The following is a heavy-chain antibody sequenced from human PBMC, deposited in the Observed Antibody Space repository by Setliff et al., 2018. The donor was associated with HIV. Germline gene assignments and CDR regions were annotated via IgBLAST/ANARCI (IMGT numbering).Heavy chain of an antibody. V-gene: IGHV3-11*06. CDR2: ISSKSGGYT. D-gene: IGHD3-10*02. CDR1: GFTFSDYP. Sequence: NPGGSLRLSCAASGFTFSDYPMNWVRQAPGKGLEWISYISSKSGGYTSYTDSVRGRFTISRDNSKNTLYLQLNSLRVEDTAVYYCARETTTLVGDLLLFDYWGQGTLVTVSS. J-gene: IGHJ4*02. CDR3: ARETTTLVGDLLLFDY.